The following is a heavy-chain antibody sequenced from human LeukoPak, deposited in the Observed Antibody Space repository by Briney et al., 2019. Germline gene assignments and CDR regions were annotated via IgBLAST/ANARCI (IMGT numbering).Heavy chain of an antibody. Sequence: GGSLRLSCAASGITVSSCYMSWVRQAPGKGLEWVSLIYSDGSTFYADSVKGRFTISRDNSKNTLHLHMNNLRAEDTAVYYCTAEGIGPYSGYLHSWGQGALVTVSS. CDR2: IYSDGST. CDR1: GITVSSCY. V-gene: IGHV3-66*01. D-gene: IGHD2-15*01. CDR3: TAEGIGPYSGYLHS. J-gene: IGHJ4*02.